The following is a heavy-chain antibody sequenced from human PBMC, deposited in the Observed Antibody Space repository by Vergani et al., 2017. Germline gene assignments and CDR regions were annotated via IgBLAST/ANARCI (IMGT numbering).Heavy chain of an antibody. CDR2: INPSGGST. CDR1: GYTFTSYY. V-gene: IGHV1-46*03. D-gene: IGHD3-3*01. Sequence: QVQLVQSGAEVKKPGASVKVSCKASGYTFTSYYMHWVRQAPGQGLEWMGIINPSGGSTSYAQKFQGRVTMTRDTSTSTVYMELSSLRSEDTAVYYCAREGEVRFLEWLSHHYYYYYYMDVWGKGTTVTVSS. CDR3: AREGEVRFLEWLSHHYYYYYYMDV. J-gene: IGHJ6*03.